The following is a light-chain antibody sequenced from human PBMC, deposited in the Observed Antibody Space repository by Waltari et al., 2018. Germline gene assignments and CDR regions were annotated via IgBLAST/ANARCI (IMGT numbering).Light chain of an antibody. CDR3: QKYNSAPLT. V-gene: IGKV1-27*01. CDR2: AAS. Sequence: DIHMTQSPSSLSASVGDRVTITCRASQAISNYLAWYQQKPGKVPKLLIYAASILQSGFPSRFSGTGSWTGFSLTISSLQPEDVATYYCQKYNSAPLTFGGGTKVEIK. CDR1: QAISNY. J-gene: IGKJ4*01.